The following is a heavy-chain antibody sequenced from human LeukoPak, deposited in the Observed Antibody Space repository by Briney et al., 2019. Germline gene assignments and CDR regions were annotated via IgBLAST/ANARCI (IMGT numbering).Heavy chain of an antibody. V-gene: IGHV4-34*01. CDR1: GGSFSGYY. D-gene: IGHD6-13*01. CDR2: INHSGST. Sequence: PSETLSLTCAVYGGSFSGYYWSWIRQPPGKGLEWIGEINHSGSTNHNPSLKSRVTISVDTSKNQFSLKLSSVTAADTAVYYCARVGIAAAGIDSWGQGTMVTVSS. J-gene: IGHJ3*01. CDR3: ARVGIAAAGIDS.